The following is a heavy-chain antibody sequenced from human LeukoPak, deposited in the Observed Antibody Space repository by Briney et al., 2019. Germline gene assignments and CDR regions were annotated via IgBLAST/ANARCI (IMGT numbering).Heavy chain of an antibody. CDR2: ISYDGSNR. CDR1: GFTFSSYG. D-gene: IGHD2-2*01. J-gene: IGHJ4*02. CDR3: AKDRYCSSTSCYPGRVVTAICDY. V-gene: IGHV3-30*18. Sequence: GGSLRLSCAASGFTFSSYGMHWVRQAPGKGLEWVAVISYDGSNRYYADSVKGRFTISRDNSKNTLYLQMNSLRAEDTAVYYCAKDRYCSSTSCYPGRVVTAICDYWGQGTLVTVSS.